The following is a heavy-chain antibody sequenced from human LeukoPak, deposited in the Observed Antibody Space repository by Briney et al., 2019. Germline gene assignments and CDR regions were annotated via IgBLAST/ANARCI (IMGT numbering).Heavy chain of an antibody. V-gene: IGHV3-23*01. CDR1: GFTFNNYA. CDR2: INGGAGSS. D-gene: IGHD5-18*01. J-gene: IGHJ4*02. CDR3: AKGQGYNYGDSIDY. Sequence: GGSLRLSCAASGFTFNNYAMTRVRQAPGKGLEWVSLINGGAGSSYYADSVKGRFTVSRDNSKNTLYLQMNSLGDDDTAIYYCAKGQGYNYGDSIDYWGQGTLVTVSS.